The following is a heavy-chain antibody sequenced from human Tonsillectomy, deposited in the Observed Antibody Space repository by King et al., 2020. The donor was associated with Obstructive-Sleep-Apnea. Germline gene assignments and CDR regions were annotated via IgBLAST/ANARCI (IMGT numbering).Heavy chain of an antibody. CDR3: VRDGGTSWYRNYFFGSDV. D-gene: IGHD2-2*02. CDR2: ISYDGSNK. CDR1: GFIFHSYA. V-gene: IGHV3-30-3*01. J-gene: IGHJ6*02. Sequence: VQLVESGGGVVQPGRSLRLSCAASGFIFHSYAMYWVRQAPGKGLEWMAVISYDGSNKYYSDSVKGRFTISRDNSKDTLYLQMHSLRLEDSAVYYCVRDGGTSWYRNYFFGSDVWGQGTRVTVSS.